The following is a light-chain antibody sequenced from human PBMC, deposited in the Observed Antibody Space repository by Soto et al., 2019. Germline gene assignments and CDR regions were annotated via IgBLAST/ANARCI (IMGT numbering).Light chain of an antibody. J-gene: IGKJ3*01. CDR3: QHYSICPPT. CDR2: YAS. V-gene: IGKV3-15*01. CDR1: ESVHRN. Sequence: EVVMTQSPATLSVSPGERVTLSCRASESVHRNLAWYHQKPGQGPSLLIYYASTRATGVPDRFTASGSGTEFTLTISSLQPEDFVVYHYQHYSICPPTFGPGTNVEIK.